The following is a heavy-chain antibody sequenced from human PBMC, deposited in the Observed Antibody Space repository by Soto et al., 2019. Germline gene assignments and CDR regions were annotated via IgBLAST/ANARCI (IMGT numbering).Heavy chain of an antibody. J-gene: IGHJ4*02. V-gene: IGHV4-30-4*01. CDR1: GGSISSGDYY. Sequence: PSETLSLTCTVSGGSISSGDYYWSWIRQPPGKGLEWIGYIYYGGSTYYNPSLKSRVTISVDTSKNQFSLKLSSVTAADTAVYYCLGTTESKDYWGQGTLVTVS. CDR2: IYYGGST. CDR3: LGTTESKDY. D-gene: IGHD4-17*01.